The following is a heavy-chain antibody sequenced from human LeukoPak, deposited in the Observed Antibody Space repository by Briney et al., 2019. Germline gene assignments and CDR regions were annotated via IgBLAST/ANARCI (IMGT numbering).Heavy chain of an antibody. CDR3: ARFVSSGWAYDAFDI. V-gene: IGHV4-59*08. J-gene: IGHJ3*02. CDR2: IYYSGRN. CDR1: GGSISSYY. Sequence: SETLSLTCTVDGGSISSYYWSWVRQPPGKGREWVGYIYYSGRNNYNPSLKSRVTISVDTSKNHFSLKLSSVTAADTAVYYCARFVSSGWAYDAFDIWGQGTMVTVSS. D-gene: IGHD6-19*01.